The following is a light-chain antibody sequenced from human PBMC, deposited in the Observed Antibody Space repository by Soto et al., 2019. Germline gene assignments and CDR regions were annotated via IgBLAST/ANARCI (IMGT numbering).Light chain of an antibody. CDR2: GAS. V-gene: IGKV3-15*01. CDR3: HQYTNWPLT. Sequence: EIVMTQSPDTLSVSPGERATLSCRASQSVSSNLAWYQQKPGQAPRLLIYGASTRATGIPARFSGSGSETEFTLTISSLESEEFAVYYCHQYTNWPLTVGGGTKVDIK. J-gene: IGKJ4*01. CDR1: QSVSSN.